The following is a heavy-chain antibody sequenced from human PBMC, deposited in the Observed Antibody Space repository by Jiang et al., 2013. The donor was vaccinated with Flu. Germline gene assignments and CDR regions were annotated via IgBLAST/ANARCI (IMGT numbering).Heavy chain of an antibody. CDR3: ARRLRYRSGTYFDY. CDR1: GGSISSSHW. J-gene: IGHJ4*02. CDR2: VYHGGST. V-gene: IGHV4-4*02. D-gene: IGHD1-1*01. Sequence: GPGLVKPSGTLSLTCAVSGGSISSSHWWNWVRQPPGKGLEWIAEVYHGGSTNYNPSLKSRVTMSVDKSKNQFSLRLSSVTAADTAVYYCARRLRYRSGTYFDYWGQGTLVTVSS.